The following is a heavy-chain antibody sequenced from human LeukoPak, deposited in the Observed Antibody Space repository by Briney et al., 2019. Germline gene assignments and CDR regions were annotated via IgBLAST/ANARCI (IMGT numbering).Heavy chain of an antibody. CDR1: GYTFSGHY. Sequence: ASVTVSFKASGYTFSGHYMHWIRQAPGQGLEWMGWINAESGETKYAQKFQGRVTMTRDTSISTAYMELRGLRFDDTAVYYCARDWELRWSQGAFDYWGQGTLLAVSS. D-gene: IGHD3-10*01. CDR3: ARDWELRWSQGAFDY. J-gene: IGHJ4*02. CDR2: INAESGET. V-gene: IGHV1-2*02.